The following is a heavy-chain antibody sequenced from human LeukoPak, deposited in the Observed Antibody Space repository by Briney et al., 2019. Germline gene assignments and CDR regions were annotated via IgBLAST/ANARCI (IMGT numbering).Heavy chain of an antibody. Sequence: ETLSLTCAVYGGSFSGYYWSWVRQAPGKGLEWVSYISSSSSTIYYADSVKGRFTISRDNAKNSLYLQMNSLGAEDTAVYYCARDLGYSYGHDYWGQGTLVTVSS. CDR1: GGSFSGYY. CDR3: ARDLGYSYGHDY. D-gene: IGHD5-18*01. V-gene: IGHV3-48*01. CDR2: ISSSSSTI. J-gene: IGHJ4*02.